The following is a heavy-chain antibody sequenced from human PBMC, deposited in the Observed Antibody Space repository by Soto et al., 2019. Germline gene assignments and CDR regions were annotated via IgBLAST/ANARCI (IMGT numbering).Heavy chain of an antibody. CDR2: ISSSSSTI. CDR1: GFTFSSYS. CDR3: ASVPFYQLLQWYYFDY. Sequence: EVQLVESGGGLVQPGGSLRLSCAASGFTFSSYSMNWVRQAPGKGLEWVSYISSSSSTIYYADSVKGRFTISRDNAKNSLYLQMNSLRAEDTAVYYCASVPFYQLLQWYYFDYWGQGTLVTVSS. J-gene: IGHJ4*02. D-gene: IGHD2-2*01. V-gene: IGHV3-48*01.